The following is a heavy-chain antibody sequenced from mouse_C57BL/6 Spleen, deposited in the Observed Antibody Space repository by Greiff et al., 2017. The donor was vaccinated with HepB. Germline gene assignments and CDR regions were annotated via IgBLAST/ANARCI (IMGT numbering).Heavy chain of an antibody. CDR3: ARQLRLHSWFAY. J-gene: IGHJ3*01. Sequence: VQLQQSGPELVKPGASVKLSCKASGYTFTSYWMHWVKQRPGQGLEWIGNINPSNGGTNYNEKFKSKATLTVDKSSSTAYMQLSSLTSEDSAVYYCARQLRLHSWFAYWGQGTLVTVSA. CDR1: GYTFTSYW. V-gene: IGHV1-53*01. CDR2: INPSNGGT. D-gene: IGHD3-2*02.